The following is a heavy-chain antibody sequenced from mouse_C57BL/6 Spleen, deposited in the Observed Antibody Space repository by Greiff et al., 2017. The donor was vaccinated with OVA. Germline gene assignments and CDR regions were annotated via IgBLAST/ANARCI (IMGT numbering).Heavy chain of an antibody. Sequence: QVQLQQSGPGLVQPSQSLSITCTVSGFSLTSYGVHWVRQSPGKGLAWLGVIWRGGSTDYNAAFMSRLSITKDNSKSQVFVKMNSLQADDTAIYYCAKNSGYDVDYFDYWGQGTTLTVSS. CDR3: AKNSGYDVDYFDY. CDR1: GFSLTSYG. V-gene: IGHV2-5*01. CDR2: IWRGGST. D-gene: IGHD2-2*01. J-gene: IGHJ2*01.